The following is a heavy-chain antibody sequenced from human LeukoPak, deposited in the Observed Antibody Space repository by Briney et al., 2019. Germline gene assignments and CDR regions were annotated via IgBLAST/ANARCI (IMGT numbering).Heavy chain of an antibody. Sequence: SETLSLTCTVSGGSISSSSYYWGWIRQPPGKGLEWIGSIYYSGSTYYNPSLKSRVTISVDTSKNQFSLKLSSVTAADTAVYYCARDYRGYDILTGYYNVVEGVGFDYWGQGTLVTVSS. CDR1: GGSISSSSYY. CDR2: IYYSGST. D-gene: IGHD3-9*01. J-gene: IGHJ4*02. CDR3: ARDYRGYDILTGYYNVVEGVGFDY. V-gene: IGHV4-39*07.